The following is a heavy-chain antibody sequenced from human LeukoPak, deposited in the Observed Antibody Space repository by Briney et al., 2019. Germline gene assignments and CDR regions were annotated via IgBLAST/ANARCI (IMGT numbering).Heavy chain of an antibody. D-gene: IGHD3-22*01. Sequence: SETLSLTCTVSGGSISSYYWSWIRQSPGKGLEWIGHIYSSGSTNYNPSLKSRVTISIDTSKNQFSLKLSSVTAADTALYYYARNYGNSGYTAFGYWGRGTLVTVSS. CDR3: ARNYGNSGYTAFGY. J-gene: IGHJ4*02. V-gene: IGHV4-59*01. CDR2: IYSSGST. CDR1: GGSISSYY.